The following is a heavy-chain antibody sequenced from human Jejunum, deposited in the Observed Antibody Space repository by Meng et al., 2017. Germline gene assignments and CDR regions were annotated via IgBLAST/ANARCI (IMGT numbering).Heavy chain of an antibody. CDR1: GGSNSSGHW. V-gene: IGHV4-4*02. Sequence: GPRLVNSSGPLSTPGPCSGGSNSSGHWWRWVRQPPGEGLQWIGEIHHSGRVTYNPSLKSRVAISVDMSKNQFSLELSSVTAADTAVYYCAKNGAYCLEYWGQGTLVTVSS. CDR3: AKNGAYCLEY. CDR2: IHHSGRV. J-gene: IGHJ4*02. D-gene: IGHD2-8*02.